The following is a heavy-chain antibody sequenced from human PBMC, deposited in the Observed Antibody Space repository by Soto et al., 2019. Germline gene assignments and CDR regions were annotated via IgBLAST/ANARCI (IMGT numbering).Heavy chain of an antibody. V-gene: IGHV3-30*18. CDR3: AKVSHYYDSSGLDY. CDR2: ISYDGSNK. J-gene: IGHJ4*02. D-gene: IGHD3-22*01. Sequence: GGALRLSCAASGFTLSSYGMHRVRQAPGKGLEWVAVISYDGSNKYYADSVKGRFTISRDNSKNTLYLQMNSLRAEDTAVYYCAKVSHYYDSSGLDYWGQGTLVTVSS. CDR1: GFTLSSYG.